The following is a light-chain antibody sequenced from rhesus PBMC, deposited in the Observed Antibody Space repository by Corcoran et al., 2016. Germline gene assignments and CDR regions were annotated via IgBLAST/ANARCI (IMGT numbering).Light chain of an antibody. CDR3: SSYAGIDTFV. J-gene: IGLJ6*01. CDR1: SSDIGGYKY. CDR2: EVS. Sequence: AALTRPRSVSGSPGQSVTISCTGTSSDIGGYKYVSWYQQSPGTAPKLMIFEVSERPSGVSDRFSGSKSGNTASLTISGLHAEDEADYHCSSYAGIDTFVFGSGTRLTVL. V-gene: IGLV2-32*02.